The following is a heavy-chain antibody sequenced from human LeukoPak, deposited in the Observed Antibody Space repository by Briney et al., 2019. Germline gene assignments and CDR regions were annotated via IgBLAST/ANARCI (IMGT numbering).Heavy chain of an antibody. V-gene: IGHV4-34*01. Sequence: SETLSLTCAVYGGSFNGYYWSWIRQPPGKGLEWIGETNHSGSTNYNPSLKSRVTISVDTSKKQFSLKLSSVTAADTAVYYCASSRGVVCSSTSCYSWFDPWGQGTLVTVSS. CDR3: ASSRGVVCSSTSCYSWFDP. CDR1: GGSFNGYY. D-gene: IGHD2-2*02. CDR2: TNHSGST. J-gene: IGHJ5*02.